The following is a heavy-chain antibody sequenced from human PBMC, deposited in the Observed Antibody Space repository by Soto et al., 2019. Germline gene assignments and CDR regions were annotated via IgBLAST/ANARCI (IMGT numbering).Heavy chain of an antibody. J-gene: IGHJ4*02. Sequence: EVQLVESGGGLVQPGGSLRLSCAASGFTFSSYWMHWVRQAPGKGLDCVSRINSDGSATSYAGSVRGRFTISRDNAKNTLYLQMNSLRAEDTAVYYCAREGCSGGSCRFDSWGQGTLVTVSS. V-gene: IGHV3-74*01. CDR3: AREGCSGGSCRFDS. D-gene: IGHD2-15*01. CDR1: GFTFSSYW. CDR2: INSDGSAT.